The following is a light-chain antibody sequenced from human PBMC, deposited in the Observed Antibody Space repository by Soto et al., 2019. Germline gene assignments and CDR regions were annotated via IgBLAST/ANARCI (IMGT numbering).Light chain of an antibody. CDR2: GAS. CDR3: QQYGSSPSWT. J-gene: IGKJ1*01. V-gene: IGKV3-20*01. CDR1: QSVSSSY. Sequence: EIVLTQSPGTLSLSPGERATLSCRASQSVSSSYLAWYQQKPGQAPRLLFDGASSRATVVPDGFSGSGSGRDLTLPISRREPEDFAVYYCQQYGSSPSWTFGQGTKVEIK.